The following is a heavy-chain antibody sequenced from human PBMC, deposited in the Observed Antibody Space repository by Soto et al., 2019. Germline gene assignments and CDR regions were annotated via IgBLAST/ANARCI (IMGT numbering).Heavy chain of an antibody. CDR1: GYTFTNYG. CDR2: ISAYSGLT. D-gene: IGHD3-10*01. Sequence: QVQLVQSGAEVKKPGASVNISCKASGYTFTNYGVSWVRQAPGQGVEWMGWISAYSGLTHYPQHLQGRVTMTTDTSTTTAYLELGSLTSDDTAVDYCARRTPCASGSYFAGYFWGQGTLITVSS. V-gene: IGHV1-18*04. J-gene: IGHJ4*02. CDR3: ARRTPCASGSYFAGYF.